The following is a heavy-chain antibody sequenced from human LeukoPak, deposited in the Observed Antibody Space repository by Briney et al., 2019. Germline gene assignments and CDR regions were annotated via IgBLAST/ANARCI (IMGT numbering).Heavy chain of an antibody. CDR3: ARVPALIGGRYYFDY. CDR2: INPNSGGT. CDR1: GYTLTGYY. V-gene: IGHV1-2*06. Sequence: ASVKVSCKASGYTLTGYYMHWVRQAPGQGLEWMGRINPNSGGTNYAQKFQGRVTMTRDTPISTAYMELSRLRSDDTAVYYCARVPALIGGRYYFDYWGQGTLVTVSS. J-gene: IGHJ4*02. D-gene: IGHD2/OR15-2a*01.